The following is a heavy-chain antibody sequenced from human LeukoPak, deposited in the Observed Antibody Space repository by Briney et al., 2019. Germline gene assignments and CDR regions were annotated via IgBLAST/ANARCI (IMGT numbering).Heavy chain of an antibody. J-gene: IGHJ5*02. V-gene: IGHV4-4*07. Sequence: SETLSLTCAVSGGSISRYYWSWIRQPAGRGLEWIGHIYTSGSTNCNPSLRSRVTMSIDMSENQFSLRLNSVTAADTAIYYCARVRYQGFDPWGQGTLVTVSS. D-gene: IGHD2-2*01. CDR1: GGSISRYY. CDR3: ARVRYQGFDP. CDR2: IYTSGST.